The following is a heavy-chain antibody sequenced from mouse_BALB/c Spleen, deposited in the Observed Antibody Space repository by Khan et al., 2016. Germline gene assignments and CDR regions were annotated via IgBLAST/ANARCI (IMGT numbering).Heavy chain of an antibody. CDR1: GYTFTDYS. V-gene: IGHV9-2-1*01. CDR2: INTETTEP. Sequence: QFQLVQSGPELKKPGETVKISCKASGYTFTDYSFHWVKQAPGKGLKWMGWINTETTEPTYADDFKGRFAFSLETSASTAYLQINNLKNEDTATYFCSIYYHGSRYFDVWGAGTTVTVSS. J-gene: IGHJ1*01. D-gene: IGHD1-1*01. CDR3: SIYYHGSRYFDV.